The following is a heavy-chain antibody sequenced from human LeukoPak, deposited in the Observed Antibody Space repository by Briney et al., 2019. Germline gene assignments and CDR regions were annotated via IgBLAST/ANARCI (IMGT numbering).Heavy chain of an antibody. CDR1: GFTFSSYA. D-gene: IGHD6-6*01. Sequence: PGGSLRLSCAASGFTFSSYAMNWVRQAPGKGLEWVSSISSGSSYRYYADSVKGRFTISRDNARKSLYLQMNSLRAEDTAVYYCARDQDSGSSRTLDYWGQGTLVTVSS. V-gene: IGHV3-21*01. CDR2: ISSGSSYR. J-gene: IGHJ4*02. CDR3: ARDQDSGSSRTLDY.